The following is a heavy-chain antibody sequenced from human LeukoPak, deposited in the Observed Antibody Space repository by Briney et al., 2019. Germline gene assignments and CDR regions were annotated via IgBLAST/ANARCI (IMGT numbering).Heavy chain of an antibody. CDR1: GYTFTDFY. Sequence: ASVKVSCQTSGYTFTDFYMHWVRQAPGQGLEWMGWISGYNGNTNYAQKLQGRVTMTTDTSTSTAYMELRSLRSDDTAVYYCARAPLYGSCEYWGQGTLVTVSS. J-gene: IGHJ4*02. V-gene: IGHV1-18*04. CDR2: ISGYNGNT. CDR3: ARAPLYGSCEY. D-gene: IGHD6-6*01.